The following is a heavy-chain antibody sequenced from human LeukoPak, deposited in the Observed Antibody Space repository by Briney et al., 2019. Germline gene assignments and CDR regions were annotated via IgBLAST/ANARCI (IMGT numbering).Heavy chain of an antibody. D-gene: IGHD3-3*01. CDR1: GGSISSYY. CDR2: IYTSGST. V-gene: IGHV4-4*07. Sequence: SETLSLTCTVSGGSISSYYWSWIRQPAGKGLEWIGRIYTSGSTNYNPSLKSRVTMSVDTSKNQFSLKLSSVTAADTAAYYCAGGPYYDFWSGYSHFDYWGQGTLVTVSS. J-gene: IGHJ4*02. CDR3: AGGPYYDFWSGYSHFDY.